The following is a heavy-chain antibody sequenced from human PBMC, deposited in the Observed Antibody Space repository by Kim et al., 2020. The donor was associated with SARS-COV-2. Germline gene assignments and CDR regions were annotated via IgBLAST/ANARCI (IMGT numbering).Heavy chain of an antibody. J-gene: IGHJ4*02. CDR3: ARGDGYYDSSGYYYHGSFDF. CDR2: IKQDGGER. V-gene: IGHV3-7*03. Sequence: GGSLRLSCAASGFTFSNYWMTWLRQTPGKGLEWVANIKQDGGERYYVESVKGRFTISRDNAKNSLCLQMNSLRAEDTAVYYCARGDGYYDSSGYYYHGSFDFWGQGTQVTVSS. D-gene: IGHD3-22*01. CDR1: GFTFSNYW.